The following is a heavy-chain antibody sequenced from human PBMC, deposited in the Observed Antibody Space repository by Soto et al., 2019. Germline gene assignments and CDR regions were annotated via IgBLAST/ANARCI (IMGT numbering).Heavy chain of an antibody. D-gene: IGHD3-16*01. J-gene: IGHJ6*01. CDR2: IYPGDSDT. Sequence: AESVKISCKGSGYSFTSYWIVWVLQMPGKGLEWMGIIYPGDSDTRYSPSFQGQVTISADKSISTAYLQWSRLKASDTAMYYCALSGRGRGNYSYYYGMDVWGQGTTVTVSS. V-gene: IGHV5-51*01. CDR3: ALSGRGRGNYSYYYGMDV. CDR1: GYSFTSYW.